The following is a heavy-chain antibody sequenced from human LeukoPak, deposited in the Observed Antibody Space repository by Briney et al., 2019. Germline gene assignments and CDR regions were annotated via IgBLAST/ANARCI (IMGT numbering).Heavy chain of an antibody. V-gene: IGHV3-33*05. CDR3: AGGQGWHFDL. CDR1: GFTFSSYG. CDR2: ISYDGSNK. Sequence: GRSLRLSCAASGFTFSSYGMHWVRQAPGKGLEWVAVISYDGSNKYYADSVKGRFTISRDSTSLFLQMNSLRAEDTAVYYCAGGQGWHFDLWGRGTLITVSS. D-gene: IGHD2-15*01. J-gene: IGHJ2*01.